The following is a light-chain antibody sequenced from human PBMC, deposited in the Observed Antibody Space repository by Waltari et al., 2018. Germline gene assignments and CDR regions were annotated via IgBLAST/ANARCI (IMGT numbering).Light chain of an antibody. CDR2: YDS. Sequence: SYMLTQPPSASVAPGKTATIPCGANNIGSKSVHWYQRKPGQAPVLVIFYDSDRPSGIPERFSGSNSGNTATLTITRVEAGDEADYYCQVWDGRSGHPVVFGTGTKVTVL. CDR3: QVWDGRSGHPVV. J-gene: IGLJ1*01. V-gene: IGLV3-21*04. CDR1: NIGSKS.